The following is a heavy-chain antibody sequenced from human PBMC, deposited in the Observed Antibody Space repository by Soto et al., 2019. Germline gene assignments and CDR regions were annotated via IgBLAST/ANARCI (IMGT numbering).Heavy chain of an antibody. Sequence: SETLSLTCAFSGGSISSSNWWIWVRQTPGKGLEWIGEIYHSGSTDYNPSLKSRVTISVDKSKKQFSLKLSSVTAADTAVYYCAREMDDYGDYDAFDIWGQGTMVTVSS. V-gene: IGHV4-4*02. CDR2: IYHSGST. CDR3: AREMDDYGDYDAFDI. J-gene: IGHJ3*02. CDR1: GGSISSSNW. D-gene: IGHD4-17*01.